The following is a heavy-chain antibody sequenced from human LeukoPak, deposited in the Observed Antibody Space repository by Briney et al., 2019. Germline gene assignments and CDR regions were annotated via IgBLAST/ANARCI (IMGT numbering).Heavy chain of an antibody. J-gene: IGHJ4*02. CDR1: GGSISSSNW. CDR3: ARVSSGATTVDY. Sequence: PSETLSLTCAVSGGSISSSNWWSWVRQPPGKGLEWIGEIYHSGSTNYDPSLKSRVTISVDKSKNQFSLKLSSVTAADTAVYYCARVSSGATTVDYWGQGTLVTVSS. D-gene: IGHD1-26*01. V-gene: IGHV4-4*02. CDR2: IYHSGST.